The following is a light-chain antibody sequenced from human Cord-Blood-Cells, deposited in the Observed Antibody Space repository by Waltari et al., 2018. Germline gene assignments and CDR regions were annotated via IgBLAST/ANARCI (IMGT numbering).Light chain of an antibody. J-gene: IGLJ2*01. CDR3: CSYAGSYTFVV. CDR2: DVS. V-gene: IGLV2-11*01. Sequence: QSALTQPRSVSGSPGQSVTISCTGTSSDVGGYNYVSWYQQHPGKAPKLMIYDVSKRRSGVPDRFSGAKSGNTASLTISGLHAEDEADYYCCSYAGSYTFVVFGGGTKLTVL. CDR1: SSDVGGYNY.